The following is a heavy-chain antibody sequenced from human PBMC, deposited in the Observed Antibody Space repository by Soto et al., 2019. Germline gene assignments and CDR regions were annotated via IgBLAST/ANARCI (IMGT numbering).Heavy chain of an antibody. D-gene: IGHD6-19*01. CDR2: VYYTGST. CDR1: GRSVDSGSYY. Sequence: SSTLALTCTLTGRSVDSGSYYWSWIRQSPVKGLEWLGYVYYTGSTNYSPSLRSLVSISVDTSKNEFSLRLSSVTAADTAVYFCARSVAVPGAHIDYWGQGTQVTVSS. V-gene: IGHV4-61*01. CDR3: ARSVAVPGAHIDY. J-gene: IGHJ4*02.